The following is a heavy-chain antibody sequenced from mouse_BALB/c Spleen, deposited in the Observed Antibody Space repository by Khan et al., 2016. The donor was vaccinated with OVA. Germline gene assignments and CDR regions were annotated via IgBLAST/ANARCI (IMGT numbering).Heavy chain of an antibody. D-gene: IGHD1-2*01. Sequence: EVELVESGGGLVKPGGSLKLSCAASGFTFSSYAMSWVRQTPEKRLEGVASISSGGSTYYPDSVKGRFTISRDNARNILYLQRSSLRSEDTAMYYCAREGLLRLPYYFDYWGQGTTLTVSS. CDR3: AREGLLRLPYYFDY. CDR2: ISSGGST. CDR1: GFTFSSYA. V-gene: IGHV5-6-5*01. J-gene: IGHJ2*01.